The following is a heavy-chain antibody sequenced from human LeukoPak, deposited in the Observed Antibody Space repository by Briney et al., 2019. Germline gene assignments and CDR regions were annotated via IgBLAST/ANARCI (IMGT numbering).Heavy chain of an antibody. V-gene: IGHV3-9*03. D-gene: IGHD6-6*01. Sequence: PGGSLRLSCAASGFTFDDYAMHWVRQAPGKGLEWVSGISWSSGSIGYADSVKGRFTISRDNAKNSLYLQMNSLRAEDMALYYCAKSVGRGIAARLETTPFDYWGQGTLVTVSS. CDR1: GFTFDDYA. CDR3: AKSVGRGIAARLETTPFDY. J-gene: IGHJ4*02. CDR2: ISWSSGSI.